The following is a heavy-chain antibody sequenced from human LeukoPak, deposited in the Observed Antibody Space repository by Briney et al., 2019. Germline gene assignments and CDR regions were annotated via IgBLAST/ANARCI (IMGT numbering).Heavy chain of an antibody. CDR3: ARNSHGYSSGWLQFNFDY. V-gene: IGHV1-18*01. CDR1: GYTFPSYG. Sequence: ASVKVSCKASGYTFPSYGITWVRQAPGQGLEWMGWINTYSGNTNYAQKLQGRVTMTTDTSTCTAYMELRSLRSDDTAVYYCARNSHGYSSGWLQFNFDYWGQGTLVTVSS. J-gene: IGHJ4*02. CDR2: INTYSGNT. D-gene: IGHD6-19*01.